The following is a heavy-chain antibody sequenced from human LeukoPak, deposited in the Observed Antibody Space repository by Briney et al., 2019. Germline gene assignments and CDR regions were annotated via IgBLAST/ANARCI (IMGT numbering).Heavy chain of an antibody. Sequence: GGSLRLSCAASGFTVSSNYMSWVRQAPGKGLEWVSVIYSGGSTYYADSVKGRFTISRDNSKNTLYLQMNSLRAEDTAVYYCAAIVGAYDAFDIWVQGTMVTVSS. CDR2: IYSGGST. D-gene: IGHD1-26*01. CDR3: AAIVGAYDAFDI. CDR1: GFTVSSNY. V-gene: IGHV3-53*01. J-gene: IGHJ3*02.